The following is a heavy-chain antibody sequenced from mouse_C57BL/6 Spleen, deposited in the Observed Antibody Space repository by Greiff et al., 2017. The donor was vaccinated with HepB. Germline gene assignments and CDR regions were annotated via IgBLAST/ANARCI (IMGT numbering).Heavy chain of an antibody. J-gene: IGHJ4*01. V-gene: IGHV1-53*01. CDR3: AEGYYYGSRHYAMDY. Sequence: QVHVKQPGTELVKPGASVKLSCKASGYTFTSYWMHWVKQRPGQGLEWIGNINPSNGGTNYNEKFKSKATLTVDKSSSTAYMQLSSLTSEDSAVYYCAEGYYYGSRHYAMDYWGQGTSVTVSS. D-gene: IGHD1-1*01. CDR1: GYTFTSYW. CDR2: INPSNGGT.